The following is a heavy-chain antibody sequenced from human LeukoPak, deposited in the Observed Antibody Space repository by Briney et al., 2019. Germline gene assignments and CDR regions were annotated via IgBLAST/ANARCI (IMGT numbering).Heavy chain of an antibody. Sequence: GGSLRLSCAASGFSFSSYEMNWVRQAPGKGLEWISYISASGTLTHYADSVEGRFTISRDNAKNSLYLQMNSLRGEDTAVYYCARDGTPIYSSGWVYMDVWGKGTTVTIPS. CDR2: ISASGTLT. CDR3: ARDGTPIYSSGWVYMDV. CDR1: GFSFSSYE. V-gene: IGHV3-48*03. J-gene: IGHJ6*04. D-gene: IGHD6-25*01.